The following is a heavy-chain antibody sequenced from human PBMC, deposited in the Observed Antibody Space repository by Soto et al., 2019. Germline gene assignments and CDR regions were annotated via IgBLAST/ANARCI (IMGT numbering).Heavy chain of an antibody. CDR3: AKITIFGVVISPFDY. D-gene: IGHD3-3*01. CDR1: GFTFSSYA. V-gene: IGHV3-23*01. J-gene: IGHJ4*02. CDR2: ISGSGGST. Sequence: PGGSLRLSCAASGFTFSSYAMSWVRQAPGKGLEWVSAISGSGGSTYYADSVKGRFTISRDNSKNTLYLQMNSLRAEDTAVYYCAKITIFGVVISPFDYWGQGTLVTVSS.